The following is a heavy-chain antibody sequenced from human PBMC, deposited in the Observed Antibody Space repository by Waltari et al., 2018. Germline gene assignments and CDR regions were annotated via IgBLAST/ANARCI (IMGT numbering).Heavy chain of an antibody. Sequence: EVQLLESGGGLVQPGGSLRLSCAASEFTFSTYAMSWVRQAPGKGLEWVSAITNSGDSTYDADSVKGRFTISRDNSKNTLYLQMNSLRAEDTAIYYCAEDHGWLHYYWGQGTLVTVSS. CDR1: EFTFSTYA. CDR3: AEDHGWLHYY. CDR2: ITNSGDST. J-gene: IGHJ4*02. V-gene: IGHV3-23*01. D-gene: IGHD5-12*01.